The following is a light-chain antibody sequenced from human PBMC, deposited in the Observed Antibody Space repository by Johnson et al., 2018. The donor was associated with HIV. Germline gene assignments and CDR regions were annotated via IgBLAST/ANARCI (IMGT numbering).Light chain of an antibody. Sequence: QSVLTQPPSVSAAPGQKVTISCSGSSSNIGNNFVSWYQQLPGTAPKLLIYENNKRPSGIPDRFSGSKSGTSATLGITGLQTGDEADYSCGPCDSSLSAYVFGTRTKVTVL. CDR2: ENN. CDR3: GPCDSSLSAYV. J-gene: IGLJ1*01. V-gene: IGLV1-51*02. CDR1: SSNIGNNF.